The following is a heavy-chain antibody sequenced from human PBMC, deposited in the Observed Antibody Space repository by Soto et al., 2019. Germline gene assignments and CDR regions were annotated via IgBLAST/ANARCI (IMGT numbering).Heavy chain of an antibody. CDR3: ARVSPFCSGYYSYYMDV. CDR2: INAGNGNT. V-gene: IGHV1-3*01. Sequence: ASVKVSCKASGYTFTSYAMHWVRQAPGQRLEWMGWINAGNGNTKYSQKFQGRVTITRDTSASTAYMELSSLRSEDTAVYYCARVSPFCSGYYSYYMDVWGKGTTVTVSS. J-gene: IGHJ6*03. D-gene: IGHD3-3*01. CDR1: GYTFTSYA.